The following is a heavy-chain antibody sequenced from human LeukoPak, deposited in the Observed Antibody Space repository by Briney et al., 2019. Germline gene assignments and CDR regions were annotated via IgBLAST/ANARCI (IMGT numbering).Heavy chain of an antibody. CDR2: ISWNSGNI. CDR1: GFTFDDYA. Sequence: PGRSLRLSCTASGFTFDDYAMHWVRQAPGKGLEWVSGISWNSGNIAYADSVKGRFTISRDNSKNTQYLQMNSLRAEDTAVYYCAKGGAPIAAAGYFDYWGQGTLVTVSS. CDR3: AKGGAPIAAAGYFDY. D-gene: IGHD6-13*01. V-gene: IGHV3-9*01. J-gene: IGHJ4*02.